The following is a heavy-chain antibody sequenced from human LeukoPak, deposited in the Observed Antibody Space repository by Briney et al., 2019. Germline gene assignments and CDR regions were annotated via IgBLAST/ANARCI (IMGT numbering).Heavy chain of an antibody. V-gene: IGHV4-59*08. CDR3: AGYSEKDYYYYGMDV. CDR2: IYYSGST. CDR1: VGSTIRYY. Sequence: SETLSLPGIVSVGSTIRYYWSWIRQPPGRGRDGIGYIYYSGSTNYNPSLKSRVTISVDTSKNRFSLKLSSVTAADTAVYYCAGYSEKDYYYYGMDVWGQGTTVTVSS. J-gene: IGHJ6*02. D-gene: IGHD2-15*01.